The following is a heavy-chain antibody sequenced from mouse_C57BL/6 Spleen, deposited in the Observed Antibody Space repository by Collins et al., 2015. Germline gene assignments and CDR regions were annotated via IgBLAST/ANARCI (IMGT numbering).Heavy chain of an antibody. J-gene: IGHJ1*03. Sequence: QVQLQQPGAELVKPGASVKLSCKASGYTFTSYWMQWIKQRPGQGLEWIGEIDPSDSYTNYNQKFKDKATLTVDTSSSTAYMQLSSLTSEGSAVYYCASSKIYYYGSSGSYWYFDVWGTGTTITVSS. D-gene: IGHD1-1*01. CDR1: GYTFTSYW. CDR3: ASSKIYYYGSSGSYWYFDV. V-gene: IGHV1-50*01. CDR2: IDPSDSYT.